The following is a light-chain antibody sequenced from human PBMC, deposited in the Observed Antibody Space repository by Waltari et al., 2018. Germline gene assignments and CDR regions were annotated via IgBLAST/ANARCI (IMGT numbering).Light chain of an antibody. J-gene: IGLJ2*01. CDR1: SSDGGAYNY. Sequence: QSALTQPASVSGSPGQSITISCTGTSSDGGAYNYVSWYQQHPGKAPKLMIYDVSNRPSGVSNRFSGSKSGNTASLTISGLQAEDEADYYCSSYTSSSTVFGGGTKLTVL. CDR3: SSYTSSSTV. V-gene: IGLV2-14*01. CDR2: DVS.